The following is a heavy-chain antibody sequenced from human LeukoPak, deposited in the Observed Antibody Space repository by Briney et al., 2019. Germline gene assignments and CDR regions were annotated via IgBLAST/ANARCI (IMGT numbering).Heavy chain of an antibody. CDR3: ARGAPKDYYYYYGMDV. V-gene: IGHV3-53*04. Sequence: GGSLRLSCAASGFTVSSNYMSWVRQAPGKGLEWVSVIYSGGSTYYADSVKGRFTISRHNSKNTLYLQMNSLRAEDTAVYYCARGAPKDYYYYYGMDVWGQGTTVTVSS. CDR1: GFTVSSNY. CDR2: IYSGGST. J-gene: IGHJ6*02.